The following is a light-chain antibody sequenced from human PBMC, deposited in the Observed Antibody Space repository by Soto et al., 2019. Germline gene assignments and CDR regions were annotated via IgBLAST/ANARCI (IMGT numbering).Light chain of an antibody. Sequence: QSVLTQPASVSGSPGQSITISCTGTSSDLAIYNYVSWYQQQPGKAPKLMIYQVTNRPSGVSNRFSGYRSGNTASLTISGLQAEDEADYYCSPYTDSSNYAFGTGTKV. V-gene: IGLV2-14*01. J-gene: IGLJ1*01. CDR3: SPYTDSSNYA. CDR2: QVT. CDR1: SSDLAIYNY.